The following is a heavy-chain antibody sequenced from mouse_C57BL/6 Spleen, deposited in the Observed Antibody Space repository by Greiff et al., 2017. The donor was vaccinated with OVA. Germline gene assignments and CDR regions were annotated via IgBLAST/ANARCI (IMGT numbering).Heavy chain of an antibody. J-gene: IGHJ3*01. CDR2: ISYDGSN. V-gene: IGHV3-6*01. CDR1: GYSITSGYY. D-gene: IGHD2-1*01. Sequence: EVQLVESGPGLVKPSQSLSLTCSVTGYSITSGYYWNWIRQFPGNKLEWMGYISYDGSNNYNPSLKNRISITRDTSKNQFFLKLNSVTTEDTATYYCAIYYGNYVWFAYWGQGTLVTVSA. CDR3: AIYYGNYVWFAY.